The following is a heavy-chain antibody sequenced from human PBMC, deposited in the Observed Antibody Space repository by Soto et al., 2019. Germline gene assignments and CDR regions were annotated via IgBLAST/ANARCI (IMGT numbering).Heavy chain of an antibody. CDR1: GYTFTSYG. J-gene: IGHJ4*02. CDR2: ISAYNGNT. CDR3: ARESGSLDY. V-gene: IGHV1-18*01. Sequence: ASVKVSCKASGYTFTSYGISWVRQAPGQGLEWMGWISAYNGNTNYAQKFQGRVTITADESTSTAYMELSSLRSEDTAVYYCARESGSLDYWGQGTLVTVSS. D-gene: IGHD1-26*01.